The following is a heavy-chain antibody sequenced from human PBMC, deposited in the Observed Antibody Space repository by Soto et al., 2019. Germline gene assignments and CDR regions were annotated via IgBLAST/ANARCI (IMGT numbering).Heavy chain of an antibody. CDR3: ARERGGATPTLAYYYFYMDV. CDR2: INPNGGVT. V-gene: IGHV1-2*02. J-gene: IGHJ6*03. Sequence: QVQLVQSGAEVRKPGASVTVSCRSSGDSFNDYYIHWVRQAPGQGFEWMGWINPNGGVTKYAQKFRGGVSMPRDPSTRTVNMQLGRLRSDDTAVYYWARERGGATPTLAYYYFYMDVWAQGPRSPSP. D-gene: IGHD5-12*01. CDR1: GDSFNDYY.